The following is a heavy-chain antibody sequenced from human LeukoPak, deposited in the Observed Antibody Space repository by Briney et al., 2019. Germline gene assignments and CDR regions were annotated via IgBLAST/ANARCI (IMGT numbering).Heavy chain of an antibody. D-gene: IGHD6-19*01. J-gene: IGHJ3*02. Sequence: PSETLSLTCTVSGGSISSSSYYWGWIRQPPGKGLEWIGSIYYSGSTNYNPSLKSRVTISVDTSKNQFSLKLSSVTAADTAVYYCARRIPAGYSSGWYNLLQYAFDIWGQGTMVTVSS. CDR2: IYYSGST. CDR3: ARRIPAGYSSGWYNLLQYAFDI. V-gene: IGHV4-39*07. CDR1: GGSISSSSYY.